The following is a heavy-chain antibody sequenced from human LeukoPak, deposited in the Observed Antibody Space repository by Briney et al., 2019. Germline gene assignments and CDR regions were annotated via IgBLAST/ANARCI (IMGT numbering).Heavy chain of an antibody. CDR2: MYSGGST. D-gene: IGHD5-24*01. J-gene: IGHJ6*02. Sequence: GGSLRLSCAASGFTVSSNYMGWVRQAPGKGLEWVSVMYSGGSTYYADSVKGRFTISRDNSKNTLYLQMNSLRAEDTAVYYCARDKVRNGYRPYGMDVWGQGTTVTVSS. CDR3: ARDKVRNGYRPYGMDV. V-gene: IGHV3-66*01. CDR1: GFTVSSNY.